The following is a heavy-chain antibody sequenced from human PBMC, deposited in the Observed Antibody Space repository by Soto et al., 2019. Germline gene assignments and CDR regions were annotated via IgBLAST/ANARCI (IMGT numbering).Heavy chain of an antibody. CDR3: ARVPNIADYFDY. CDR2: INHSGST. D-gene: IGHD6-13*01. CDR1: GGSFSGYY. J-gene: IGHJ4*02. V-gene: IGHV4-34*01. Sequence: QVQLQQWGAGLLKHSETLSLTCAVYGGSFSGYYWSWIRQPTGKGLEWIGEINHSGSTNYNPSLKSPVTLSVDTSKNQFSMKLSSVTAADTAVYYCARVPNIADYFDYWGQGTLVTVSS.